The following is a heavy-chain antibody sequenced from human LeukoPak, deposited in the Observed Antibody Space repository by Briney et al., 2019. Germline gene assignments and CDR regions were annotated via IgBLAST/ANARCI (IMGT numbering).Heavy chain of an antibody. CDR2: ISFDECNK. D-gene: IGHD6-19*01. CDR3: ARDQQNGYSSGWSFDS. Sequence: GGSLRLSCAASGFKFRRYGMLWVRQAPGKGLEGVALISFDECNKYSLDSVKGRFTISRDNSKNTLYLQMNSLRPEDTAVYYCARDQQNGYSSGWSFDSWGQGTLVTVSS. J-gene: IGHJ5*01. V-gene: IGHV3-30*03. CDR1: GFKFRRYG.